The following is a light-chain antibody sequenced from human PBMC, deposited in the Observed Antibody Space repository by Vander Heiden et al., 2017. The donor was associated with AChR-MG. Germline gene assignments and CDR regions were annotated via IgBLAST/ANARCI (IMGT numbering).Light chain of an antibody. V-gene: IGLV3-1*01. Sequence: SYELTQPPSVSVSPGQTARITCSGDKLGDKYAGCYQQKPGQYTLRVIDHDSKRPSGIPERVSGYNSGNNATLKISGTQAMDEADDYCHEWDSRTAFLVFGGGTKLTVL. J-gene: IGLJ3*02. CDR1: KLGDKY. CDR3: HEWDSRTAFLV. CDR2: HDS.